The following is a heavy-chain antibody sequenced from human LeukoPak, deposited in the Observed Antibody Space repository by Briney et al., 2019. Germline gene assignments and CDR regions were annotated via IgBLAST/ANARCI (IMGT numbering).Heavy chain of an antibody. Sequence: GGSLRLSCAASGFVFNNYWMHWVRQPPGKGLEWVSGINWNGGSTGYADSVKGRFTISRDNAKNSLYLQMNSLRAEDTALYYCARAAPKKLLWFGELSPRDYWGQGTLVTVSS. J-gene: IGHJ4*02. V-gene: IGHV3-20*04. D-gene: IGHD3-10*01. CDR2: INWNGGST. CDR3: ARAAPKKLLWFGELSPRDY. CDR1: GFVFNNYW.